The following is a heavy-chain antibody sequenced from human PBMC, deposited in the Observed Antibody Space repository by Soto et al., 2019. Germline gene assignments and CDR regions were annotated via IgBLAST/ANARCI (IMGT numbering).Heavy chain of an antibody. CDR1: GFTFSSYA. V-gene: IGHV3-23*01. CDR2: ISGSGGST. J-gene: IGHJ4*02. CDR3: AKERGRYYDYIWGSYRYSRGFDY. Sequence: GGSLRLSCAASGFTFSSYAMSWVRQAPGKGLEWVSAISGSGGSTYYADSVKGRFTISRDNSKNTLYLQMNSLRAEDTAVYYCAKERGRYYDYIWGSYRYSRGFDYWGQGTLVTVSS. D-gene: IGHD3-16*02.